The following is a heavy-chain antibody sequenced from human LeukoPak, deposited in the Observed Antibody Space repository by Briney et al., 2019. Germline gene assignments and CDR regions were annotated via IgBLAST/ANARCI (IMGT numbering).Heavy chain of an antibody. CDR3: TTGPYYYDSGSP. CDR2: IKSKTDGGTT. J-gene: IGHJ5*02. CDR1: GFTFSSYW. V-gene: IGHV3-15*01. D-gene: IGHD3-10*01. Sequence: PGGSLRLSCAASGFTFSSYWMSWVRQAPGKGLEWVGRIKSKTDGGTTDYAAPVKGRFTISRDDSKNTLFLQMNSLKIEDTAVYYCTTGPYYYDSGSPWGQGTLVTVSS.